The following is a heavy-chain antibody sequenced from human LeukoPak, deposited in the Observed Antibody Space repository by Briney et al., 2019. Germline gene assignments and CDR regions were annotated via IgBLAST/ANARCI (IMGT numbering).Heavy chain of an antibody. J-gene: IGHJ2*01. D-gene: IGHD5-18*01. CDR1: GYSFTSYW. V-gene: IGHV5-51*01. CDR2: IYPGDSDT. CDR3: ARRGYNYDDWYFDL. Sequence: GESLKISCQGSGYSFTSYWIAWVRQLPGKGLEWMGIIYPGDSDTRYSPSFQGQVTISADKSISTAYLQWSSLKASDTAMYYCARRGYNYDDWYFDLWGRGTLVTVSS.